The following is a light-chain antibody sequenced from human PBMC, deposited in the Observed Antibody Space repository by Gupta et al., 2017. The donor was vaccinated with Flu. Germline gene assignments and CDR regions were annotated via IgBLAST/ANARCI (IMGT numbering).Light chain of an antibody. CDR3: QAWDSSTAYVV. CDR1: KLGDKY. J-gene: IGLJ2*01. CDR2: QDS. Sequence: SYELTQPPSVSVSPGQTASITCSGDKLGDKYACWYQQKPGQSPVLAIYQDSKRPSGIPERFSGSNSGNTATRTISGTQAMDEADYYCQAWDSSTAYVVFGGGTKLTVL. V-gene: IGLV3-1*01.